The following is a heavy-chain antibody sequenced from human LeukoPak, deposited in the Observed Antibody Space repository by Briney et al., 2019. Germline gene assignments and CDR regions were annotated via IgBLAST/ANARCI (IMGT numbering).Heavy chain of an antibody. D-gene: IGHD3-22*01. V-gene: IGHV3-21*01. CDR1: GFTFSSYS. CDR2: ISSSSSYI. J-gene: IGHJ4*02. Sequence: TGGSLRLSCAASGFTFSSYSMNRVRQAPGKGLEWVSSISSSSSYIYYADSVKGRFTISRDNAKNSLYLQMNSLRAEDTAVYYCARAVSSGYYTNWGQGTLVTVSS. CDR3: ARAVSSGYYTN.